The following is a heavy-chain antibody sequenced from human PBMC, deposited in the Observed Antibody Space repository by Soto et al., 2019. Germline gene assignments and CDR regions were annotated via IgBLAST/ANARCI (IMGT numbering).Heavy chain of an antibody. J-gene: IGHJ6*02. D-gene: IGHD3-3*01. CDR1: GYTFTSYA. CDR2: INAGNGNT. CDR3: ARAPAVEWLVGGYYYYGMDV. V-gene: IGHV1-3*01. Sequence: ASVKVSCKASGYTFTSYAMHWVRQAPGQRLEWMGWINAGNGNTKYSQKFQGRVTITRDTSASTAYMELSSLRSEDTAVYYCARAPAVEWLVGGYYYYGMDVSGQGTTITVSS.